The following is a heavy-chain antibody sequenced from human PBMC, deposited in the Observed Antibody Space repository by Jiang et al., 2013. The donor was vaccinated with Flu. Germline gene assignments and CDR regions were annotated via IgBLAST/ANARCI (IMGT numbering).Heavy chain of an antibody. CDR3: ARGGLDSSGGYYLSVRNYAGAFDI. D-gene: IGHD3-22*01. CDR2: INHSGST. CDR1: GGSFSGYY. J-gene: IGHJ3*02. Sequence: LLKPSETLSLTCAVSGGSFSGYYWGWIRQSPGKGLEWIGEINHSGSTDYNPPLKSRVTISVDTSKNQFSLGLRSVTAADSAVYYCARGGLDSSGGYYLSVRNYAGAFDIWGQGTMVSVSS. V-gene: IGHV4-34*01.